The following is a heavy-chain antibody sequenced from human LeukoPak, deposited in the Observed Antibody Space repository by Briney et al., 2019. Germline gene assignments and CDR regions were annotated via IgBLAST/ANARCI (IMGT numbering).Heavy chain of an antibody. Sequence: PGGSLRLSCAASGFTFSNYGVHWVRQAPGMGLEWVGFIRYDGSNKYCADSVKGRFTVSRDNPKNTLYLQMNSLRAEDTAAYYCAREKNDYGDYSYMDGWGKGTTVTVSS. CDR1: GFTFSNYG. D-gene: IGHD4-17*01. V-gene: IGHV3-30*02. J-gene: IGHJ6*03. CDR2: IRYDGSNK. CDR3: AREKNDYGDYSYMDG.